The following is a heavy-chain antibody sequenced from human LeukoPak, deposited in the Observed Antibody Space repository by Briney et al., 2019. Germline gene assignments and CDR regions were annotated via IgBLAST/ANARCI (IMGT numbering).Heavy chain of an antibody. D-gene: IGHD2-2*01. CDR2: ISSSSSYI. Sequence: PGGXLXXSCAASGFTFSSYSMNWVRQAPGKGLEWVSSISSSSSYIYYADSVKGRFTISRDNAKNSLYLQMNRLRAEDTAVYYCARDSNYQLLPNWFDPWGQGTLVTVSS. CDR3: ARDSNYQLLPNWFDP. CDR1: GFTFSSYS. V-gene: IGHV3-21*01. J-gene: IGHJ5*02.